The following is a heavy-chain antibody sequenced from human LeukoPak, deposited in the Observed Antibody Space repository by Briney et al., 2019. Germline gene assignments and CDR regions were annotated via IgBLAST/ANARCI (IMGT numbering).Heavy chain of an antibody. D-gene: IGHD6-13*01. Sequence: PSETLSLTCTVSGYSISSGYYWGWLRQPPGKVLEWIGSIYHSGSTYYNPSLKSQVTISVDTSKNQFSPKLTSVTAADTAVYYCARGYSSSWYLNWFDPWGQGTLVTVSS. CDR3: ARGYSSSWYLNWFDP. V-gene: IGHV4-38-2*02. J-gene: IGHJ5*02. CDR2: IYHSGST. CDR1: GYSISSGYY.